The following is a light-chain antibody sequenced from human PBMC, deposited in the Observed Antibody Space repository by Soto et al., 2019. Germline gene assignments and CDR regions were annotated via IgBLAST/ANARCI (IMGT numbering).Light chain of an antibody. CDR3: QQYNNWPLT. J-gene: IGKJ4*01. V-gene: IGKV3-15*01. CDR2: GAS. CDR1: QSVSSY. Sequence: EIVMTQSPATLSVSPGERATLSCRASQSVSSYLAWYQQKPGQAPRLLIYGASTRATDIPARFSGSGSGTEFTLTLSSLQSEDFALYYCQQYNNWPLTFGGGTKVDIK.